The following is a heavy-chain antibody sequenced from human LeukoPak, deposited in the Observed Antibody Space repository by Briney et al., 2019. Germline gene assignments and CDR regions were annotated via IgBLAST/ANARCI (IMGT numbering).Heavy chain of an antibody. Sequence: GGSLRLSCAASGFTFSSYWMHWVRQAPGKGLVWVSRINTDGSSKVHADSVKGRFTISRDNAKNTLYLQMNSLRADDTAVYYCTRGNSGPDYWGQGTLVTVSS. D-gene: IGHD5-12*01. CDR1: GFTFSSYW. V-gene: IGHV3-74*01. J-gene: IGHJ4*02. CDR3: TRGNSGPDY. CDR2: INTDGSSK.